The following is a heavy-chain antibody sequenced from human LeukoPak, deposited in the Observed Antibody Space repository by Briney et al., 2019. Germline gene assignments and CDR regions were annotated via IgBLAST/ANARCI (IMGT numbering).Heavy chain of an antibody. D-gene: IGHD6-13*01. J-gene: IGHJ4*02. Sequence: PGGSLRLSCAASGFTFSSYWMSWVRQAPGKGLEWVANIKQDGSEKYYVDSVKGRFTISRDNAKNSLYLQMNSLRTEDTAIYNCAKLPASSSWYDYWGQGALVTVSS. CDR1: GFTFSSYW. CDR3: AKLPASSSWYDY. CDR2: IKQDGSEK. V-gene: IGHV3-7*03.